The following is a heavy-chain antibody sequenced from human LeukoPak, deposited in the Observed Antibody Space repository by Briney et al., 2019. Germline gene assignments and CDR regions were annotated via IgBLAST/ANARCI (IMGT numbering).Heavy chain of an antibody. J-gene: IGHJ4*02. V-gene: IGHV4-39*07. CDR2: IYYSGST. CDR3: ARFRGRVEMATIDY. Sequence: SETLSLTCTVSGGSISSSSYYWGWIRQPPGKGLEWIGSIYYSGSTYYNPSLKSRVTISVDTSKNQFSLKLSSVTAADTAVYYCARFRGRVEMATIDYWGQGTLVTVSS. CDR1: GGSISSSSYY. D-gene: IGHD5-24*01.